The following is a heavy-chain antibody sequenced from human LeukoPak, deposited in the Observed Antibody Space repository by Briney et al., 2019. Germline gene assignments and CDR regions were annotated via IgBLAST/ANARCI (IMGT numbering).Heavy chain of an antibody. V-gene: IGHV1-2*02. CDR3: ARALVGYSSGHFDY. D-gene: IGHD6-19*01. CDR2: INPNSGGT. CDR1: GYTFTGYY. J-gene: IGHJ4*02. Sequence: ASVKVSCKASGYTFTGYYMHWVRQAPGQGLEWMGWINPNSGGTNYAQKFQGRVTMTRDTSISTAYMELSRLRSDDTAVYYCARALVGYSSGHFDYWGQGTLVTVSS.